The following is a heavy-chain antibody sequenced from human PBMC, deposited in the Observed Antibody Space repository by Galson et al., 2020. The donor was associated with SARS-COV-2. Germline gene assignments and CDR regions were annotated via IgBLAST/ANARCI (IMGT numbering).Heavy chain of an antibody. D-gene: IGHD5-18*01. Sequence: SQPLSLTCTVSGYSITSGYHWGWIRQAPGKGLAWIGSFYHGGSTNYTPSLKSRITISIDTSKNQFSLKLNSVTAADTAVYYCARQMVTIKDDAFDVWGHGTMVTVSS. V-gene: IGHV4-38-2*02. CDR2: FYHGGST. CDR1: GYSITSGYH. CDR3: ARQMVTIKDDAFDV. J-gene: IGHJ3*01.